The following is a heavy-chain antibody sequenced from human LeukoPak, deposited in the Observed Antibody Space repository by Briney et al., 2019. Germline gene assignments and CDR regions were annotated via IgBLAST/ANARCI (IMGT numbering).Heavy chain of an antibody. CDR3: ARLGSGWYSSFYN. Sequence: SETLSLTCNVSGDSIRNYYWSWIRQTPGKGLEWIGHIYDSGSTNYNPSLKSRVTISVDTSKNQFSLKLSSVTAADTAVYYCARLGSGWYSSFYNWGQGTLVTVSS. J-gene: IGHJ4*02. CDR2: IYDSGST. V-gene: IGHV4-4*08. D-gene: IGHD6-19*01. CDR1: GDSIRNYY.